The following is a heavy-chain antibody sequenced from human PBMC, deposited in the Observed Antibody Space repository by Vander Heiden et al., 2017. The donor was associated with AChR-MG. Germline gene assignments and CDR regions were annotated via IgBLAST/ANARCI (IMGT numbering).Heavy chain of an antibody. V-gene: IGHV1-2*02. J-gene: IGHJ4*02. D-gene: IGHD2-15*01. CDR3: ARDGGYCSGGRCPLFDY. Sequence: QVQLVQSGAEVKKPGASVKVSCKASGYTFTDYYMHWVRQAPGQGLELMGWINPNSGCKKYAQKFQGRVTMTRETSISTAYMELSRLRSDDTAVYYCARDGGYCSGGRCPLFDYWGQGTLVTVSS. CDR2: INPNSGCK. CDR1: GYTFTDYY.